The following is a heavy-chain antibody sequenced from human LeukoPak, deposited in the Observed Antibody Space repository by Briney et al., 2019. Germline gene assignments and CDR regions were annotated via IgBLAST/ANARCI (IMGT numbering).Heavy chain of an antibody. Sequence: GGSLRLSCAASGFIFSSYEMNWVRQAPGKGLEWVSYISSSGSTTYYADSVKGRFTISRDNAKNSLYLQMNSLRAEDTAVYYCARDLRVAARRSFGYWGQGTLVTVSS. V-gene: IGHV3-48*03. CDR1: GFIFSSYE. J-gene: IGHJ4*02. CDR3: ARDLRVAARRSFGY. D-gene: IGHD6-6*01. CDR2: ISSSGSTT.